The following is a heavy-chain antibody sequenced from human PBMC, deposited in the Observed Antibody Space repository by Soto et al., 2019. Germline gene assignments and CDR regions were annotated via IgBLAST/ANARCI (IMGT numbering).Heavy chain of an antibody. J-gene: IGHJ3*02. CDR3: AKDYYESSGYYLYDAFDI. D-gene: IGHD3-22*01. CDR1: GFTFSSYA. CDR2: ISGSGGST. Sequence: EVQLLESGGGLVQPGGSLRLSCAASGFTFSSYAMSWVRQAPGKGLEWVSAISGSGGSTYYADSVKGRFTISRDNSKNTLYLQMNGLRAEDTAVYYCAKDYYESSGYYLYDAFDIWGQGTMVTVSS. V-gene: IGHV3-23*01.